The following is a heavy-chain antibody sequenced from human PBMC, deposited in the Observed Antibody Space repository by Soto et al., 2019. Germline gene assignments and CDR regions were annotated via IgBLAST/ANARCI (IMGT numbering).Heavy chain of an antibody. CDR1: GYTFTSYA. Sequence: QVQLVQSGAEVKKPGASVKVSCKASGYTFTSYAMHWVRQAPGQKLEWMGWINAGNGNTKYSQKFQGRVTITRDTSASTAYMELSSLRSEDTAVYYCAREKKNYGDYNWFDPWGQGTLVTVSS. J-gene: IGHJ5*02. V-gene: IGHV1-3*01. D-gene: IGHD4-17*01. CDR3: AREKKNYGDYNWFDP. CDR2: INAGNGNT.